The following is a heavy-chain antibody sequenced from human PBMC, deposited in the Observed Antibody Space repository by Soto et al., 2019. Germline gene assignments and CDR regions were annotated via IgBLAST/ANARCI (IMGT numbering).Heavy chain of an antibody. V-gene: IGHV4-61*08. CDR3: AREINRLQWLISYMDV. Sequence: PSETLSLTCTVSGGSISSGGYYWSWIRQHPGKGLEWIGYIYYSGSTNYNPSLKSRVTISVDTSKNQFSLQLSSVTAADTAVYYCAREINRLQWLISYMDVWGKGTTVTVSS. J-gene: IGHJ6*03. CDR1: GGSISSGGYY. D-gene: IGHD6-19*01. CDR2: IYYSGST.